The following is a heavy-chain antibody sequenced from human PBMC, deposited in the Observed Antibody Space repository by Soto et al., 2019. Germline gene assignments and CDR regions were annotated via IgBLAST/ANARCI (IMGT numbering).Heavy chain of an antibody. CDR1: GGSISSSNW. V-gene: IGHV4-4*02. J-gene: IGHJ4*02. CDR2: IYHSGST. D-gene: IGHD6-19*01. Sequence: AETLSLTCAVSGGSISSSNWWSWVRQPPGKGLEWIGEIYHSGSTNYNPSLKSRVTISVDKSKNQFSLRLSSVTAADTAVYYCARDIAAVAATGDYWGQGTLVTVSS. CDR3: ARDIAAVAATGDY.